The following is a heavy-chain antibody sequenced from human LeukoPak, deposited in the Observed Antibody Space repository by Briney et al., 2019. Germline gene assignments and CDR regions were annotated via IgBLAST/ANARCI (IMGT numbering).Heavy chain of an antibody. D-gene: IGHD4-17*01. CDR2: IKSKADGGAT. CDR1: GFTFSHAW. CDR3: ATDDNYGDNRAFDY. J-gene: IGHJ4*02. Sequence: GGPLRLSCAASGFTFSHAWMSWVRQAPGTGLEWVGRIKSKADGGATDYAAPVKGRFTISRDDSKKTLYLQMNNLRTEDTAVYYCATDDNYGDNRAFDYWGQGTLVTVSS. V-gene: IGHV3-15*01.